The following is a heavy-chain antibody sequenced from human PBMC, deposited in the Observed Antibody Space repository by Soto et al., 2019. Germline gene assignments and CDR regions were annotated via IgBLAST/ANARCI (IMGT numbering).Heavy chain of an antibody. V-gene: IGHV3-23*01. D-gene: IGHD5-12*01. CDR2: ISGSGGST. J-gene: IGHJ4*02. CDR3: AKDRGDRVATESWLSYYFDY. CDR1: GFTFSSYA. Sequence: GGSLRLSCAASGFTFSSYAMSWVRQAPGKGLEWVSAISGSGGSTYYADSVKGRFTISRDNSKNTLYLQMNSLRAEDTAVYYCAKDRGDRVATESWLSYYFDYWGQGTLVTVSS.